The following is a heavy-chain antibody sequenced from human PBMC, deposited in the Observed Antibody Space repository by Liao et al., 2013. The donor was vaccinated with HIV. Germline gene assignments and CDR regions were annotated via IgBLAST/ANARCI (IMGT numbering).Heavy chain of an antibody. CDR2: IHYSGST. Sequence: QVQLQESGPGLVKPSETLSLTCTVSGGSISSYYWSWIRQPPGKRLEWIGYIHYSGSTNDNPSLESRVTISLDRSKNQFSLNLNSVTAADTAVYYCAREAGYYYYYYMDVWGKGTTVTVSS. CDR3: AREAGYYYYYYMDV. CDR1: GGSISSYY. V-gene: IGHV4-59*12. J-gene: IGHJ6*03.